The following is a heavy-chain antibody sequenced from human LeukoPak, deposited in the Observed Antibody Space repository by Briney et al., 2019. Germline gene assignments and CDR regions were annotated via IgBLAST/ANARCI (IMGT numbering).Heavy chain of an antibody. D-gene: IGHD2-2*01. Sequence: SQTLSLTRTVSVGSLSSGASDWSCTRHPPGKGLGLMGYIYYSGRTYYHPSLERRATISIDPSKNQFCLKLSSVTAADTAVYYCARDRFVVVPAANYYYYYMDVWGKGTTVTVSS. CDR3: ARDRFVVVPAANYYYYYMDV. CDR1: VGSLSSGASD. V-gene: IGHV4-30-4*08. CDR2: IYYSGRT. J-gene: IGHJ6*03.